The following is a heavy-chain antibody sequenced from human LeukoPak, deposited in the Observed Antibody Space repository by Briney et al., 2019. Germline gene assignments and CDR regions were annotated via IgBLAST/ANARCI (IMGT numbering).Heavy chain of an antibody. CDR3: ARGATVTKSAFDI. Sequence: GGSLRLSCAASGFTFSSYSMNWVRQAPGKGLEWVSYISSSSSTIYYADSVKGRFTISSDNAKNSLYLQMNSLRAEDTAVYYCARGATVTKSAFDIWGQGTMVTVSS. D-gene: IGHD4-17*01. V-gene: IGHV3-48*01. J-gene: IGHJ3*02. CDR1: GFTFSSYS. CDR2: ISSSSSTI.